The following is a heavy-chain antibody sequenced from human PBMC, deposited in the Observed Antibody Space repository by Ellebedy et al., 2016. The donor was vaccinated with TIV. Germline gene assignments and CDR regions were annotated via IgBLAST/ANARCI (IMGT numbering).Heavy chain of an antibody. J-gene: IGHJ6*02. CDR2: IFYSGTP. D-gene: IGHD3-10*01. CDR3: ASGQFDDMAV. Sequence: SETLSLXXSVSGGSITSRTYYWGWIRQPPGKGLEWIGSIFYSGTPYYNPSLKSRVTISVDTSKTQFSLKVSSVTAADTAVYYCASGQFDDMAVWGQGTTVTVSS. CDR1: GGSITSRTYY. V-gene: IGHV4-39*01.